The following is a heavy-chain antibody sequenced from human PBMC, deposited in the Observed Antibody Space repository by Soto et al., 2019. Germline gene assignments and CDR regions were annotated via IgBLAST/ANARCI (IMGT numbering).Heavy chain of an antibody. Sequence: PSETLSLTCSVSGADINTYSWTWIRQPAGKGLEWIGRIYTSASINYNPSLRGRVTLSVDTSTNQVSLKLSSVTAADTALYYCARVPVEMATIGYYYSYGVDVWGQGTTVTVSS. V-gene: IGHV4-4*07. D-gene: IGHD5-12*01. J-gene: IGHJ6*02. CDR2: IYTSASI. CDR3: ARVPVEMATIGYYYSYGVDV. CDR1: GADINTYS.